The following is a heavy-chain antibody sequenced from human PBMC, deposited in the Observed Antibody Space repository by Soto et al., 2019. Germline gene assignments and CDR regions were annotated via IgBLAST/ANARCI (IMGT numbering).Heavy chain of an antibody. J-gene: IGHJ4*02. CDR3: ASSQKGYNWNYFDH. V-gene: IGHV4-59*04. D-gene: IGHD1-20*01. CDR2: VYYSGST. CDR1: SGSISSYY. Sequence: SETLSLTCSVSSGSISSYYWSWIRQPPGKGLEWIGYVYYSGSTSYNPSLESRVSVSVDTSKNQFSLKVSAVTAADTAVYYCASSQKGYNWNYFDHWGQGALVTVSS.